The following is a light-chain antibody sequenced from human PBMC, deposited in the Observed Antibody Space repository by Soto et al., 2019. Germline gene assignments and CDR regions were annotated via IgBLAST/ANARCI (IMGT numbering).Light chain of an antibody. Sequence: EIVLTQSPATLSLSPGERATLSCRASQTVGSYLAWFRQTPGQAPRLLIYDTSIRATGIPARFSGSGSGTDFTLTISSLEAEDFAVYYCQQYNDSFPYTFGQGTKVEIK. CDR1: QTVGSY. CDR2: DTS. CDR3: QQYNDSFPYT. J-gene: IGKJ2*01. V-gene: IGKV3-11*01.